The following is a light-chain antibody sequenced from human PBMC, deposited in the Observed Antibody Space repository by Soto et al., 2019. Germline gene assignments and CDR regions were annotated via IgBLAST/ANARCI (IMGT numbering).Light chain of an antibody. J-gene: IGKJ1*01. CDR3: QQFYTTPHT. CDR1: QSVLYSANNKNY. V-gene: IGKV4-1*01. CDR2: WAS. Sequence: DIVMTQSPDSLAVSLGERATINCKSSQSVLYSANNKNYLAWYQQKPGQPPRLLLYWASTRESGVPDRFSGSGSGTDFTLTFSSLQAEDAAVYYCQQFYTTPHTFGQGTKVEIK.